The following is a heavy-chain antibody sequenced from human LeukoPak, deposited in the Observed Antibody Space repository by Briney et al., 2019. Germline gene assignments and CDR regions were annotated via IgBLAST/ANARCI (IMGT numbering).Heavy chain of an antibody. J-gene: IGHJ3*02. D-gene: IGHD4-17*01. CDR2: INAGNGNT. Sequence: ASVKVSCKASGYTFTSYAMHWVRQAPGQRLEWMGWINAGNGNTKYSQKFQGRVTITRDTSASTAYMELSSLRSEDTAVYYCASGTVTKDAFDIWGQGTMVTVSS. V-gene: IGHV1-3*01. CDR1: GYTFTSYA. CDR3: ASGTVTKDAFDI.